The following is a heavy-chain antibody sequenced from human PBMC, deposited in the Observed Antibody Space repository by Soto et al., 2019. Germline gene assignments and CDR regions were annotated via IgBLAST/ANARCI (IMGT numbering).Heavy chain of an antibody. D-gene: IGHD2-8*01. CDR1: GFTFNDYG. CDR2: IWYDGSNK. V-gene: IGHV3-33*01. Sequence: QVQLVESGGGVVQPGRSLRLSCAASGFTFNDYGMHLVRQAPGKGLEWVAAIWYDGSNKYYADYVRGRFTISRDTSKSTLYLQVNSLRAEDTAVYYCARSIEEVYAIYYYYGMDVWGQGPTGTVSS. CDR3: ARSIEEVYAIYYYYGMDV. J-gene: IGHJ6*02.